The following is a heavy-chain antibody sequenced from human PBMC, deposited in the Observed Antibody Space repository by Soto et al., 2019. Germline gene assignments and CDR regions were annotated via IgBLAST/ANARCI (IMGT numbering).Heavy chain of an antibody. J-gene: IGHJ2*01. CDR1: GFTFSDYY. CDR2: ISSSSSYT. D-gene: IGHD6-13*01. Sequence: QVQLVESGGGLVKPGGSLRLSCAASGFTFSDYYMSWIRQAPGKGPEWVSYISSSSSYTNYADSVKGRFTISRDNAKNSLYLQMNSLRAEDTAVYYCARTIAAAGGRRYFDLRGRGTLVTVSS. V-gene: IGHV3-11*05. CDR3: ARTIAAAGGRRYFDL.